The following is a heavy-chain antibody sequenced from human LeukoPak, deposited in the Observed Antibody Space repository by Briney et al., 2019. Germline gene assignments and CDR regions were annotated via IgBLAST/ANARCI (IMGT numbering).Heavy chain of an antibody. Sequence: RGSLRLSCAASGFTFSTYAVTWVRQAPGKGLEWVSSISGGGDNTYYADSVKGRFTISRDNSKNTLYLQMNSLRAEDTAGYYCAKGRNDHGDAALNYWGQGTLVTVSS. V-gene: IGHV3-23*01. D-gene: IGHD4-17*01. CDR2: ISGGGDNT. CDR3: AKGRNDHGDAALNY. CDR1: GFTFSTYA. J-gene: IGHJ4*02.